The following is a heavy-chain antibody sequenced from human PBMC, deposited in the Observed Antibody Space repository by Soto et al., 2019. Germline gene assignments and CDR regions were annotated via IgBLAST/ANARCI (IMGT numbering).Heavy chain of an antibody. CDR1: GGSISSGGYY. V-gene: IGHV4-31*03. CDR2: SYYSGST. CDR3: ARVPDY. J-gene: IGHJ4*02. Sequence: QVQLQESGPGLVKPSQTLSLTCTVSGGSISSGGYYWSWIRQHPGKGLEWIGYSYYSGSTYYNHALQLRGTISEDTSKNQFSLKLSSVTAADTAGYYCARVPDYWGQGTLVTVSS.